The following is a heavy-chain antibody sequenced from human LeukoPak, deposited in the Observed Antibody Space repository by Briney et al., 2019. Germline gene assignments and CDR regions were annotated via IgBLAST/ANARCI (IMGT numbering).Heavy chain of an antibody. D-gene: IGHD6-6*01. J-gene: IGHJ4*02. CDR1: GYTFNDYY. Sequence: ASVKVSCKASGYTFNDYYIHSVRQAPGQGLEWMGWVNPNTGTTNYAQKFQGRVTLTRDTSISTAYMELSSLTSDDTAVYYCARQSYGSSYYFDYWGQGTLVTVPS. CDR2: VNPNTGTT. CDR3: ARQSYGSSYYFDY. V-gene: IGHV1-2*02.